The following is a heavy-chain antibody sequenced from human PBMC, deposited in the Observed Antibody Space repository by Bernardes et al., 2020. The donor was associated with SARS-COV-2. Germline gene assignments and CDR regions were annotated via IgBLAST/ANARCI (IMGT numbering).Heavy chain of an antibody. D-gene: IGHD3-3*01. CDR3: ARDREPSRDYDFWSGYYTHHYYYYGMDV. J-gene: IGHJ6*02. CDR2: ISSSGSTI. V-gene: IGHV3-11*01. Sequence: GGSLRLSCAASGFTFSDYYMSWIRQAPGKGLEWVSYISSSGSTIYYADSVKGRFTISRDNAKNSLYLQMNSLRAEDTAVYYCARDREPSRDYDFWSGYYTHHYYYYGMDVWGQGTTVTVSS. CDR1: GFTFSDYY.